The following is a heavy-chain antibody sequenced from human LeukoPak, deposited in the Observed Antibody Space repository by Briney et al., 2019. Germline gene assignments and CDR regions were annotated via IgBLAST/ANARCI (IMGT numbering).Heavy chain of an antibody. V-gene: IGHV3-64D*06. J-gene: IGHJ4*02. D-gene: IGHD5-12*01. CDR1: GFTFSSYA. CDR3: ASPYSGYDYNFDH. Sequence: GGSLRLSCATSGFTFSSYAMHWVRQAPGKGLEYVSSISSNGGSTYYADSVKGRFTISRDNSKNTLFLQMSSLRTEDTAVYYCASPYSGYDYNFDHWGQGTLVTVSS. CDR2: ISSNGGST.